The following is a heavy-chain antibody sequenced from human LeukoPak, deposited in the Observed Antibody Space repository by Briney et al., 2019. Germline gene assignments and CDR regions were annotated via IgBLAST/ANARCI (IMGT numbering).Heavy chain of an antibody. J-gene: IGHJ4*02. CDR3: ARENYDSSGYSKIDY. V-gene: IGHV3-48*01. CDR1: GFTFSSYS. Sequence: GGSLRLSCAASGFTFSSYSMNWVRQAPGKGLEWVSYISSSSSTIYYADSVKGRFTISRDNAKNSLYLQMNSLRAEDTAVYYYARENYDSSGYSKIDYWGQGTLVTVSS. D-gene: IGHD3-22*01. CDR2: ISSSSSTI.